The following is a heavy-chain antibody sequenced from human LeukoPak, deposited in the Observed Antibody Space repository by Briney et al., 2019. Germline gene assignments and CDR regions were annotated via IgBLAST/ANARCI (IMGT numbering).Heavy chain of an antibody. CDR1: GYTFTGEY. CDR2: INPNSGGT. D-gene: IGHD6-6*01. V-gene: IGHV1-2*02. J-gene: IGHJ4*02. Sequence: ASVKVSCKASGYTFTGEYLHWVRQAPGQGLEWLGWINPNSGGTNYAQKFQGRVTMTRDTSINTAYMELSSLRSDDTAVYYCARDSRSSYIFDYGGQEPLATVPS. CDR3: ARDSRSSYIFDY.